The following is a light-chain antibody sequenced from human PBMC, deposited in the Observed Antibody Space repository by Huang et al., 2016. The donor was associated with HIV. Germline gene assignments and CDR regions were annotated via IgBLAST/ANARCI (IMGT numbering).Light chain of an antibody. Sequence: EIVMTQSPATLSVSPGERATLSCRASQSVSSNLAWYQQKPGQAPRLLIYGTSTRATGIPARCSCSGSGTEFTLTISSLQSEDFAVYYCQQYNNWPYTFGQGTKLEIK. V-gene: IGKV3-15*01. J-gene: IGKJ2*01. CDR3: QQYNNWPYT. CDR2: GTS. CDR1: QSVSSN.